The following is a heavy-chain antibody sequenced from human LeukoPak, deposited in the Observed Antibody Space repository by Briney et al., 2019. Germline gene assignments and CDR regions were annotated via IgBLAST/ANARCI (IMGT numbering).Heavy chain of an antibody. D-gene: IGHD2-15*01. V-gene: IGHV4-34*01. CDR1: GGSFSGYY. CDR2: INHSGRT. CDR3: ARVNDCNGDNCNLLYYFDY. J-gene: IGHJ4*02. Sequence: SETLSLTCAVYGGSFSGYYWSWIRQPPGKGLEWIGEINHSGRTNYNPSLKSRVIISVDTSKNQFSLKLTSVTAADTAVYYCARVNDCNGDNCNLLYYFDYWGRGTLVTVSS.